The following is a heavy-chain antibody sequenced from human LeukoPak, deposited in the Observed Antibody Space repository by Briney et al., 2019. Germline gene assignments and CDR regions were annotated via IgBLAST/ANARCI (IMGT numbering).Heavy chain of an antibody. CDR3: ARGLEYWTFDS. V-gene: IGHV1-8*02. J-gene: IGHJ5*01. CDR2: INPNSGNT. D-gene: IGHD2/OR15-2a*01. CDR1: GYTFTSYD. Sequence: ASVKVSCKASGYTFTSYDINWVRQATGQGLEWLGWINPNSGNTGYAQKFQGRVTMTRNTSIGTASMELSSLRSEDTAVYYCARGLEYWTFDSWGQGTLVTVSS.